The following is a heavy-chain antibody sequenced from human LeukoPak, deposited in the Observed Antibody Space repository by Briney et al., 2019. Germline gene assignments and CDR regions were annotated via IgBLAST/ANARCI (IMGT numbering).Heavy chain of an antibody. CDR1: GFTFSSYA. CDR3: AREGRQWLVLDY. Sequence: PGRSLRLSCAASGFTFSSYAMHWVRQAPGKGLEWVAVISYDGGNKYYADSVKGRFTISRDNSKNTLYLQMNSLRAEDTAVYYCAREGRQWLVLDYWGQGTLVTVSS. CDR2: ISYDGGNK. J-gene: IGHJ4*02. D-gene: IGHD6-19*01. V-gene: IGHV3-30*04.